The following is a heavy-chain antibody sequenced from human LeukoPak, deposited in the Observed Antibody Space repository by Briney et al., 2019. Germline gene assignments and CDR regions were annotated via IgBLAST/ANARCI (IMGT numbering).Heavy chain of an antibody. J-gene: IGHJ5*02. CDR3: ARDPGGTCYSVGRFGGGCGNWFDP. Sequence: PSQTLSLTCTVSGGSISSGVYYWNWIRQHPGKGLEWIGYIYYSGSTYYNPSLKSRVIISVDTSKNQFSLKLSSVTAADMAVYYCARDPGGTCYSVGRFGGGCGNWFDPWGQGTLVTVSS. D-gene: IGHD2-15*01. CDR1: GGSISSGVYY. V-gene: IGHV4-31*03. CDR2: IYYSGST.